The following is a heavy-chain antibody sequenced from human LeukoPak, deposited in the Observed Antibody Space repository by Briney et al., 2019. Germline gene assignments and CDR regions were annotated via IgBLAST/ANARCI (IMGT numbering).Heavy chain of an antibody. CDR1: RYTFTSYY. V-gene: IGHV1-46*01. Sequence: GASVKVSCKASRYTFTSYYMHWVRQAPGQGLEWMGIINTSGGSTTYAQKFQGRVTMTRDTSTSTVYMELSSLRSEDTAVYYCARGATVTLWYFDYWGQGTLVTVSS. D-gene: IGHD4-17*01. CDR3: ARGATVTLWYFDY. J-gene: IGHJ4*02. CDR2: INTSGGST.